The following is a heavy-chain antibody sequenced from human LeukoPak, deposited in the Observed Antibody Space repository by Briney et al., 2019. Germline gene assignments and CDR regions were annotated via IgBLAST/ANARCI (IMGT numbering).Heavy chain of an antibody. V-gene: IGHV4-59*01. CDR2: IYYSGST. J-gene: IGHJ5*02. CDR3: ARNRKTFQSTSGRLENWFDP. CDR1: GGSISSYY. D-gene: IGHD1-14*01. Sequence: SETLSLTCTVSGGSISSYYWSWIRQPPGKGLEWIGYIYYSGSTNYNPSLKSRVTISVDTSKNQFSLKLSSVTAADTAVYYCARNRKTFQSTSGRLENWFDPWGQGTLVTVSS.